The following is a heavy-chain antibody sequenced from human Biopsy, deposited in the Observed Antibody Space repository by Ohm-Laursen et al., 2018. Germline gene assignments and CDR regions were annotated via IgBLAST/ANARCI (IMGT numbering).Heavy chain of an antibody. Sequence: ESSVKVSCKASGFIFTSYGLSWVRQAPGQGLEWMGWISSSNDNTNYAQKFQGRVTMTADTSTSTAYMELRSLRSDDPAVYYCARDFFDSSGYFYYYNGVDLWGQGTTVTVSS. CDR3: ARDFFDSSGYFYYYNGVDL. D-gene: IGHD3-22*01. V-gene: IGHV1-18*01. J-gene: IGHJ6*02. CDR1: GFIFTSYG. CDR2: ISSSNDNT.